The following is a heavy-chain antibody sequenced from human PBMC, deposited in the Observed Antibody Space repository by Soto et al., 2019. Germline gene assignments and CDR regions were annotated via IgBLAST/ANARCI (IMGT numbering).Heavy chain of an antibody. CDR1: GGSISSSSYY. Sequence: SETLSLTCTVSGGSISSSSYYWGWIRQPPGKGLEWIGSIYYSGSTYYNPSLKSRVTISVDTSKNQFSLKLSSVTAADTAVYYCARLIDFGVVRAFDYWGQGTLVTVSS. V-gene: IGHV4-39*01. D-gene: IGHD3-3*01. CDR3: ARLIDFGVVRAFDY. CDR2: IYYSGST. J-gene: IGHJ4*02.